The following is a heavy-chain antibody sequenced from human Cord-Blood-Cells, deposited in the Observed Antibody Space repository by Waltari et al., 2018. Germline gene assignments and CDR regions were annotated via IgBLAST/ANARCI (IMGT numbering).Heavy chain of an antibody. Sequence: EVQLVETGGGLIQPGGSLRLYCAASGFTVSSNYMSLVRQAPGKGLEWVSVIYSGGSTYYADSVKGRFTISRDNSKKTLYLQMNSLRAEDTAVYYCARDPSGVGDAFDIWGQGTMVTVSS. V-gene: IGHV3-53*02. CDR3: ARDPSGVGDAFDI. CDR2: IYSGGST. CDR1: GFTVSSNY. J-gene: IGHJ3*02. D-gene: IGHD3-16*01.